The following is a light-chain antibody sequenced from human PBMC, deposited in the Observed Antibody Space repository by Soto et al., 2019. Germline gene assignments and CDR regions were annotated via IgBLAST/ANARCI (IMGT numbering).Light chain of an antibody. J-gene: IGKJ1*01. CDR1: QSVSIY. V-gene: IGKV3-20*01. CDR3: QQYGSSPWT. Sequence: GLTQSPATLSLSPGERATLSCRASQSVSIYLAWYQQKPGQAPRLLIYDASNRATGIPDRFSGSGSGTDFTLTISRLEPEDFAVYYCQQYGSSPWTFGQGTMV. CDR2: DAS.